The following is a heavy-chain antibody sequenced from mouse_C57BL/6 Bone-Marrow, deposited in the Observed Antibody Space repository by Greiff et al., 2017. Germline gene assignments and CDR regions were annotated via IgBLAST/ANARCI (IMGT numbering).Heavy chain of an antibody. CDR2: IYPADSET. Sequence: QVQLKQPGAELVRPGSSVKLSCKASGYTFTSYWMDWVKQRPGQGLEWIGNIYPADSETHYNQKFKDKATLTVDKSSSTAYLQLSSLTSEDSAVYYCEREGTTVVGAMDYWGQGTSVTVSS. CDR3: EREGTTVVGAMDY. J-gene: IGHJ4*01. V-gene: IGHV1-61*01. CDR1: GYTFTSYW. D-gene: IGHD1-1*01.